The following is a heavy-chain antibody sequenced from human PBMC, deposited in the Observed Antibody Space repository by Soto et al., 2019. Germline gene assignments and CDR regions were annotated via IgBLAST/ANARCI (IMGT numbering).Heavy chain of an antibody. V-gene: IGHV1-69*13. Sequence: SVKVSCKASGGTFSSYAISWVRQAPGQGLGWMGGIIPIFGTANYAQKFQGRVTITADESTSTAYMELSSLRSEDTAVYYCASKLGYCSGGSCYSADGENAFDIWGQGTMVTVSS. CDR3: ASKLGYCSGGSCYSADGENAFDI. J-gene: IGHJ3*02. CDR2: IIPIFGTA. D-gene: IGHD2-15*01. CDR1: GGTFSSYA.